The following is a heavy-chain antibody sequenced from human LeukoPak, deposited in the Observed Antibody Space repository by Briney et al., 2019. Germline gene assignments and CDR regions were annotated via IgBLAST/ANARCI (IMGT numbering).Heavy chain of an antibody. CDR3: AGDLNYYGSGSSNWFDP. CDR2: IYYSGST. Sequence: SETLSLTCTVPGVSISSYYWSWMRQPPGKGLEWIGDIYYSGSTNYNPSLKSRVTISVDTSKNQFSLKLSSVPAADTAVYYCAGDLNYYGSGSSNWFDPWGQGTLVTVSS. D-gene: IGHD3-10*01. V-gene: IGHV4-59*01. J-gene: IGHJ5*02. CDR1: GVSISSYY.